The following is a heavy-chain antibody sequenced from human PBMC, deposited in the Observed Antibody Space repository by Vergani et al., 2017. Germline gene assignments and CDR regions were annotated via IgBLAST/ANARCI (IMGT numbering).Heavy chain of an antibody. CDR3: ARDEGGWFDP. V-gene: IGHV4-31*03. Sequence: QVPLQESGPGLVTPSETLSLTCTVSGGSISSGGSYWSWIRQHPGKGLEWIGYIYYSWGTYYNPSLKSRVTISVDTSKNQFSLKLSSVTAADTAVDYCARDEGGWFDPWGQGTLVTVSS. CDR1: GGSISSGGSY. D-gene: IGHD3-16*01. J-gene: IGHJ5*02. CDR2: IYYSWGT.